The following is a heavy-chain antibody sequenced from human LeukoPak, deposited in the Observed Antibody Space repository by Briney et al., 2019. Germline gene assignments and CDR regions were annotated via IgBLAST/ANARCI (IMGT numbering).Heavy chain of an antibody. Sequence: PGRSLRLSCAASGFTFSSYGMHWVRQAPGKGPEWVAVISYDGSNKYYADSVKGRFTISRDNSKNTLYLQMNSLRAEDTAVYYCAKYSGSYFDYWGQGTLVTVSS. CDR3: AKYSGSYFDY. CDR1: GFTFSSYG. V-gene: IGHV3-30*18. J-gene: IGHJ4*02. CDR2: ISYDGSNK. D-gene: IGHD1-26*01.